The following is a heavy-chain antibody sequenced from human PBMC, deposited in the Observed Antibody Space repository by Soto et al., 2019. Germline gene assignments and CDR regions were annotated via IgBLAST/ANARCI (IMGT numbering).Heavy chain of an antibody. V-gene: IGHV1-46*03. CDR1: GYTFTSYY. D-gene: IGHD6-13*01. CDR3: TRSIITTAGTDAFDL. Sequence: QVQLVQSGAEVKKPGASVRVSCKASGYTFTSYYIHWVRQAPGHGPEWMGMISPSSGGTDYAQKFQGRVTMTRDTSTSTVYMELSSLRSEDMAVYYCTRSIITTAGTDAFDLWGQGTLVTVSS. J-gene: IGHJ3*01. CDR2: ISPSSGGT.